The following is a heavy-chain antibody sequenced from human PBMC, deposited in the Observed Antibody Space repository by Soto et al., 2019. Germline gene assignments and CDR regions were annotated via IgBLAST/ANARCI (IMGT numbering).Heavy chain of an antibody. D-gene: IGHD3-16*01. J-gene: IGHJ5*02. V-gene: IGHV3-21*01. CDR1: GFTFSSYS. CDR3: ARDMITFGGVCSP. Sequence: GGSLRLSCAASGFTFSSYSMNWVRQAPGKGLEWVSSISSSSSYIYYADSVKGRFTNSRDNAKNSLYLQMNSLRAEDTAVYHCARDMITFGGVCSPWGQGTLVTVSS. CDR2: ISSSSSYI.